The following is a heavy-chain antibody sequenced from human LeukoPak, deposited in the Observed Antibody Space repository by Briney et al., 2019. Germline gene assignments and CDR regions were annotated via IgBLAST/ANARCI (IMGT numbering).Heavy chain of an antibody. CDR3: SIMNNGGFDY. D-gene: IGHD3-16*01. CDR1: GGSFNDYA. J-gene: IGHJ4*02. V-gene: IGHV3-9*01. CDR2: ITWNSGSI. Sequence: GGSLRLSCAASGGSFNDYAMHWVRHAPGKGLEWVSGITWNSGSIGYADSVKGRFTISRDNAKKFLYLQMNSLRAEDTALYYCSIMNNGGFDYWGQGTLVTVSS.